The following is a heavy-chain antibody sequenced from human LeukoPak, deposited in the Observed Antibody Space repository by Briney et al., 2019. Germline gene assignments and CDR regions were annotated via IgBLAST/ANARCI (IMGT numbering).Heavy chain of an antibody. CDR1: GYTFTSYA. Sequence: ASVKVSCKASGYTFTSYAVSWVRQAPGQGLEWMGWISVYNGNTNYAQKLQGRVTMTTDTSTSTAYMELRSLRSDDTAVYYCARDSSDIRSLIAHWGQGTLVTVSS. J-gene: IGHJ1*01. CDR2: ISVYNGNT. CDR3: ARDSSDIRSLIAH. V-gene: IGHV1-18*01. D-gene: IGHD2-15*01.